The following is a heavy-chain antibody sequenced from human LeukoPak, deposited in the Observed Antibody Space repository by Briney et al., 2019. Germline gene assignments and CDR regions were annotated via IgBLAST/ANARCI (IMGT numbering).Heavy chain of an antibody. V-gene: IGHV3-74*01. J-gene: IGHJ3*01. CDR3: ARGWVPSDITLK. D-gene: IGHD3-22*01. CDR2: INSDESDT. CDR1: GFTFSNYW. Sequence: GESLRLSCAASGFTFSNYWMHWVRQAPGKGLVWVSRINSDESDTNYADSVKGRFTISRDNARNTVYLQMNSLRAEDTAVYYCARGWVPSDITLKWGQGTMVTVSS.